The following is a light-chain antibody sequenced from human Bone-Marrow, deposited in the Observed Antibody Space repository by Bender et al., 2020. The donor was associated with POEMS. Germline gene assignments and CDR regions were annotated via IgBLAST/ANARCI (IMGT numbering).Light chain of an antibody. CDR1: SSDIGGYNY. CDR2: DVT. CDR3: CSYAAGSTYV. Sequence: QSALTQPASVSGSPGQSITISCTGTSSDIGGYNYVSWYQHHPGKAPKLMIYDVTNRPSGISNRFSGSKSGNTASLTISGLQAEDEADFFCCSYAAGSTYVFGTGTKVTVL. V-gene: IGLV2-14*03. J-gene: IGLJ1*01.